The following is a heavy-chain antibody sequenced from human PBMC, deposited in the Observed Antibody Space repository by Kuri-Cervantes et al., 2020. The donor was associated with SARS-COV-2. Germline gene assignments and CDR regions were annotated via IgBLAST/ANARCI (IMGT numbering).Heavy chain of an antibody. D-gene: IGHD6-13*01. CDR3: ARDCSSPYKYYYYYYMDV. CDR2: ISGSGDNT. Sequence: GESLKISCAASRFTFNNYAMSWVRQAPGKGLEWVSGISGSGDNTYYADSVKGRFTISRDNFKNTVYLQMNSLRAEDTAVYYCARDCSSPYKYYYYYYMDVWAKGPRSPSP. CDR1: RFTFNNYA. V-gene: IGHV3-23*01. J-gene: IGHJ6*03.